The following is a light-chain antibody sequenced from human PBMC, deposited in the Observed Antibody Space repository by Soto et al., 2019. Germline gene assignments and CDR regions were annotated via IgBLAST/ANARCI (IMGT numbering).Light chain of an antibody. CDR1: RTIDNY. V-gene: IGKV1-39*01. CDR3: QQSYNTPIT. J-gene: IGKJ5*01. Sequence: DIQMTQSLSSLSASLGDRVTITCRASRTIDNYLNWYQQKPGRAPELLVYATSSLQSGVPSRFTGGGSGTHFTLTISGXQPEDFATYFCQQSYNTPITFGQGTRLEIK. CDR2: ATS.